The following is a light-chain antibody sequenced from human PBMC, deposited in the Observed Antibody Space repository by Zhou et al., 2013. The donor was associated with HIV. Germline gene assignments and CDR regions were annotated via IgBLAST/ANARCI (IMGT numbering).Light chain of an antibody. Sequence: DIQMTQSPSTLSASVGDRVTITCRASQSISTWLAWYQQKRGKAPKLLIYKASNLESGVPSRFSGSGSGTDFTLTISSLQPEDFATYYCQQSYSTPRTFGQGTKVEIK. CDR3: QQSYSTPRT. V-gene: IGKV1-5*03. CDR1: QSISTW. J-gene: IGKJ1*01. CDR2: KAS.